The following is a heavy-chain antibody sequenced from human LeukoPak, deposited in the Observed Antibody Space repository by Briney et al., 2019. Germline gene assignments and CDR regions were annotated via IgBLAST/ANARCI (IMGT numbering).Heavy chain of an antibody. Sequence: PSETLSLTCTVSGGSISSYYWSWIRQPPGKGLEWIGYIYTSGSTNYNPSLKSGVTISVDTSKNQFSLKLSSVTAADTAVYYCARRRRDCSSTSCPFFGADYYYMDVWGKGTTVTVSS. CDR1: GGSISSYY. CDR2: IYTSGST. D-gene: IGHD2-2*01. CDR3: ARRRRDCSSTSCPFFGADYYYMDV. J-gene: IGHJ6*03. V-gene: IGHV4-4*09.